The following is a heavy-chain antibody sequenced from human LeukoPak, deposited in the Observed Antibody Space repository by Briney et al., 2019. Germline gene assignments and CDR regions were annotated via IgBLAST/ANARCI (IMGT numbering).Heavy chain of an antibody. CDR1: GFTFSTYW. V-gene: IGHV3-7*01. CDR3: AKYYYDSSGTSYFDY. D-gene: IGHD3-22*01. Sequence: GGSLRLSCAASGFTFSTYWMCWVRQAPGKGLEWVANIKQDGSEKKYVDSVKGRFTISRDNAKNTLYLQMNSLRAEDTAVYYCAKYYYDSSGTSYFDYWGQGTLVTVSS. J-gene: IGHJ4*02. CDR2: IKQDGSEK.